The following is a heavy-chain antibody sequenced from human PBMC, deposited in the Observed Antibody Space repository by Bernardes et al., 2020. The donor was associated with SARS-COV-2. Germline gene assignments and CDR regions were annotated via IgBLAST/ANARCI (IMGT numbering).Heavy chain of an antibody. CDR2: IYYSGST. J-gene: IGHJ4*02. Sequence: SETLSRTCTVSGGSIRSYYWSWIRQPPGQGLEWIGYIYYSGSTNYNPSLKSRVTISVDTSKNQFSLKLSSVTAADTAVYYCARAPEYGDFWSGYPTYFDYWGQGTLVTVSS. CDR1: GGSIRSYY. D-gene: IGHD3-3*01. CDR3: ARAPEYGDFWSGYPTYFDY. V-gene: IGHV4-59*01.